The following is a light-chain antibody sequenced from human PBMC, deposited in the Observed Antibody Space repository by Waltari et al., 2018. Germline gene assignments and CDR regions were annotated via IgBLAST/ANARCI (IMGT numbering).Light chain of an antibody. CDR2: WAS. V-gene: IGKV4-1*01. Sequence: DIVMTQSPDFLAVSLCERATINCKSSQNILYSPNSKNYLAWYQHKPGQPPKLLIYWASTRESGVPDRFSGSGSETDFTLTISSLQAEDVAVYYCQQYYTWPPVTFGQGTKLE. CDR1: QNILYSPNSKNY. J-gene: IGKJ2*01. CDR3: QQYYTWPPVT.